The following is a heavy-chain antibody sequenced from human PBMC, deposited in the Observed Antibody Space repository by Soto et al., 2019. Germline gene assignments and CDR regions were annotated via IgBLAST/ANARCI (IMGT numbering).Heavy chain of an antibody. Sequence: SETLSLTCTVSGDSVTNGFYWGWSRQSAGQGLEWLGTVYPSGNTYYNPSVRGRVSMSIDPSKNQFSLSLTSVTAADTARYFCVGYTASHNWFDPWGQGTLVTVSS. V-gene: IGHV4-38-2*02. J-gene: IGHJ5*02. CDR3: VGYTASHNWFDP. CDR1: GDSVTNGFY. CDR2: VYPSGNT. D-gene: IGHD5-12*01.